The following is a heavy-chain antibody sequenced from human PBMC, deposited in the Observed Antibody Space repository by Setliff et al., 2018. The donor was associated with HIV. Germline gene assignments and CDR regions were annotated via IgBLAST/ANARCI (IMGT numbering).Heavy chain of an antibody. CDR1: GFSFSSYS. D-gene: IGHD5-18*01. CDR2: ISPSSTII. J-gene: IGHJ6*03. CDR3: ARVQNEYIYGYNNYYYMDV. Sequence: PGGSLRLSCGASGFSFSSYSMNWVRQAPGKGLEWVSYISPSSTIIYYPDSVKGRFTTSRDNARNSLSLQMDNLRAEDTAVYYCARVQNEYIYGYNNYYYMDVWGKGTAVTVSS. V-gene: IGHV3-48*01.